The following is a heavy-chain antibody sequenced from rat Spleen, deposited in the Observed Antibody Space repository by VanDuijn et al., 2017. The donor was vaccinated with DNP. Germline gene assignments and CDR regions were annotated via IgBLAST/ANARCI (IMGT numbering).Heavy chain of an antibody. V-gene: IGHV5-31*01. J-gene: IGHJ2*01. Sequence: EVQLVESGGDLVQPGRSLKVSCVVSGFTFNKYWMAWIRQVPGKGLEWIASITSGSGSTSYLDSVRGRFTISRDNAESTLYLQMNSLRSEDMATYFCARHGRRVFDYWGQGVMVTVSS. CDR2: ITSGSGST. CDR1: GFTFNKYW. CDR3: ARHGRRVFDY. D-gene: IGHD1-11*01.